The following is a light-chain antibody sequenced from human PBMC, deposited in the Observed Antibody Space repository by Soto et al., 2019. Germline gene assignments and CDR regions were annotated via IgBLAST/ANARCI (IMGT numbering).Light chain of an antibody. CDR3: QQSYSSPPIT. CDR2: DTS. J-gene: IGKJ5*01. Sequence: DIQMTQSPSSLSASVGDRITITCRASQSISTFLNWYQQKPGKAPKLLIYDTSTLQSGVPSRFSGSGSGTDFTLTISSLQPEGFATYYCQQSYSSPPITFGQGTRLEIK. V-gene: IGKV1-39*01. CDR1: QSISTF.